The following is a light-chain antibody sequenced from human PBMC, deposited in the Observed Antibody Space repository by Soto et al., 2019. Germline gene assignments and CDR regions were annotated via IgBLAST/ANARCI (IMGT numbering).Light chain of an antibody. CDR1: SRDVGGYNY. V-gene: IGLV2-14*01. Sequence: QSALTQPASVSGSPGQSITISCTGTSRDVGGYNYVSWYQHHPGKAPRLMIYEVSNRPSGVSNRFSGSKSGNTASLTISGLQAEDEADYYCSSYTSSITYVFGPGTMVTVL. J-gene: IGLJ1*01. CDR2: EVS. CDR3: SSYTSSITYV.